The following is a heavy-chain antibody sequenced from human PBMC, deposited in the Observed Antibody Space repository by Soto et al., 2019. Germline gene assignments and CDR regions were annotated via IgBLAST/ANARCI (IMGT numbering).Heavy chain of an antibody. CDR3: AKDRQWLVPSYYYYGMDV. V-gene: IGHV3-23*01. CDR1: GFTLSSYA. D-gene: IGHD6-19*01. J-gene: IGHJ6*02. Sequence: GGALRLSCAASGFTLSSYAMSWVRQAPGKGLEWVSAISGSGGSTYYADSVKGRFTISRDNSKNTLYLQMNSLRAEDTAVYYCAKDRQWLVPSYYYYGMDVWGQGTTVTVSS. CDR2: ISGSGGST.